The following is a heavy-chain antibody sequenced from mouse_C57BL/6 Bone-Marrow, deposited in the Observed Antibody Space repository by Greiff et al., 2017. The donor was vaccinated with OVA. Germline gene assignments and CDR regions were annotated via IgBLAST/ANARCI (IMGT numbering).Heavy chain of an antibody. J-gene: IGHJ3*01. D-gene: IGHD1-1*01. V-gene: IGHV1-82*01. Sequence: VQLQQSGPELVKPGASVKISCKASGYAFSSSWMNWVKQRPGKGLEWIGRIYPGDGDTNYNGKFKGKATLTADKSSSTAYMQLSSLTSEDSAVYFWARVYGSSPWFAYWGQGTLVTVSA. CDR3: ARVYGSSPWFAY. CDR2: IYPGDGDT. CDR1: GYAFSSSW.